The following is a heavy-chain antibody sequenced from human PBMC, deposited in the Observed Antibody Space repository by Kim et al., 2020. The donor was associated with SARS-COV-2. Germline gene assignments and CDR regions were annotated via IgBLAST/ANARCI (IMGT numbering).Heavy chain of an antibody. CDR3: TKSPSYNWFDP. J-gene: IGHJ5*02. V-gene: IGHV3-23*01. Sequence: YYTDSVWGRFTIAKDNSKDTRYLQMNTLSAEDPAIYYCTKSPSYNWFDPWGQGTLVTVSS.